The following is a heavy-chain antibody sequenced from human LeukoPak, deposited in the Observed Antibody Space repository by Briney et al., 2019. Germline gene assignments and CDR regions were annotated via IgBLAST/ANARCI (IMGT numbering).Heavy chain of an antibody. J-gene: IGHJ4*02. Sequence: GGSLRLSCAASGFTFSSYAMSWVRQAPGKGLEWVSAISGSGGSTYYADSVKGRFTISRDNSKNTLYLQMSSLRAEDTAVYYCAKDHYDSSGYQNDFDYWGQGTLVTIYS. CDR3: AKDHYDSSGYQNDFDY. CDR1: GFTFSSYA. V-gene: IGHV3-23*01. CDR2: ISGSGGST. D-gene: IGHD3-22*01.